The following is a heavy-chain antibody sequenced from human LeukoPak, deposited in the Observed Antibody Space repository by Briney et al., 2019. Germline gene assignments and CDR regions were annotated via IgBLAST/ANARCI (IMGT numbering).Heavy chain of an antibody. J-gene: IGHJ5*02. CDR1: GGTFSSYA. CDR2: IIPIFGTA. D-gene: IGHD4-17*01. V-gene: IGHV1-69*13. Sequence: GASVEVSCKASGGTFSSYAISWVRQAPGQGLEWMGGIIPIFGTANYAQKFQGGVTITADESTSTAYMELSSLRSEDTAVYYCALSPPDYGDYREDNWFDPWGQGTLVTVSS. CDR3: ALSPPDYGDYREDNWFDP.